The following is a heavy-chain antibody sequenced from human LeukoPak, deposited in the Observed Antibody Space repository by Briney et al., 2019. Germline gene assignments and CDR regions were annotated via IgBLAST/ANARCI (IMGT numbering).Heavy chain of an antibody. D-gene: IGHD3-10*01. CDR1: GGSISSYY. CDR2: IYYSGST. J-gene: IGHJ6*03. V-gene: IGHV4-59*12. CDR3: AGRGGYGSGSYYSYYYYYMDV. Sequence: SETLSLTCTVSGGSISSYYWSWIRQPPGKGLEWIGYIYYSGSTNYNPSLKSRVTISVDTSKNQFSLKLSSVTAADTAVYYCAGRGGYGSGSYYSYYYYYMDVWGKGTTVTVSS.